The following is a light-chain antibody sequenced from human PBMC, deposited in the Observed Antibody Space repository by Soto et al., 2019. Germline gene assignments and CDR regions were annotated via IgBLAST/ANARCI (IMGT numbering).Light chain of an antibody. Sequence: QSVLTQPPSVSGAPGQRGTISCTGSRSNIGAGYDVHWYQPLPGTAPKLLIYGNSNRPSGVPDRFSGSKSGTSASLAITGLQAEDEADYYCQSYDSSLSGFDVFGTGTKLTAL. CDR2: GNS. CDR1: RSNIGAGYD. J-gene: IGLJ1*01. CDR3: QSYDSSLSGFDV. V-gene: IGLV1-40*01.